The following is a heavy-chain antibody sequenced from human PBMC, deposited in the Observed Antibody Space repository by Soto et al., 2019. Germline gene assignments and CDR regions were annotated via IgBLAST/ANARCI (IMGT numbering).Heavy chain of an antibody. Sequence: GGSLRLSCAASGFTFSDYWMHWVRQAPGKGLEWVSRIKRDGSTTNYADSVKGRFTISRDNAKNTLYLEMNSLRVEDTADYYCAGGAINSYYEDVWGKGTTVTVSS. J-gene: IGHJ6*03. CDR2: IKRDGSTT. V-gene: IGHV3-74*01. CDR1: GFTFSDYW. CDR3: AGGAINSYYEDV.